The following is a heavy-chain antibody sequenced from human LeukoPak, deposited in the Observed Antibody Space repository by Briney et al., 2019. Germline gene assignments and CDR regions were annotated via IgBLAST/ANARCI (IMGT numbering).Heavy chain of an antibody. Sequence: GGSLRLSCAASGFTFSSYAMHWVRQAPGKGLEWVAVISYDGSNKYYADSVKGRFTITRDNSKNTLYLQMNSLKTEDTAVYYCTTSINLSYYYDSSGENFDYWGQGTLVTVSS. CDR3: TTSINLSYYYDSSGENFDY. CDR1: GFTFSSYA. D-gene: IGHD3-22*01. J-gene: IGHJ4*02. CDR2: ISYDGSNK. V-gene: IGHV3-30-3*01.